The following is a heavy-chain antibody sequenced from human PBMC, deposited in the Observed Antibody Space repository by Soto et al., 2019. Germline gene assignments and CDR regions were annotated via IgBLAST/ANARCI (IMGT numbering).Heavy chain of an antibody. CDR3: ARDSAEQLDHYGMDV. CDR2: INPSGGST. J-gene: IGHJ6*02. CDR1: GYTFTSYY. Sequence: ASVKVSCKASGYTFTSYYMHWVRQAPGQGLEWMGIINPSGGSTSYAQKFQGRVTMTGDTSTSTVYMELSSLRSEDTAVYYCARDSAEQLDHYGMDVWGQGTTVTVSS. D-gene: IGHD6-6*01. V-gene: IGHV1-46*01.